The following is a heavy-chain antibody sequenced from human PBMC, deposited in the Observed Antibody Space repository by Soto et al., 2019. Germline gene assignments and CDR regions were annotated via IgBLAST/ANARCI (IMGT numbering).Heavy chain of an antibody. CDR2: IYRTGSP. V-gene: IGHV4-4*02. Sequence: SKTLSLTCAVSGGSFTSNNWWAWVRQPPGQGLEWIGEIYRTGSPNYNPSLKSRVTISLDKSENQFSLKVTSLTAADTAVYYRASRDPGTSVDYWGQGTLVTVSS. J-gene: IGHJ4*02. D-gene: IGHD1-7*01. CDR1: GGSFTSNNW. CDR3: ASRDPGTSVDY.